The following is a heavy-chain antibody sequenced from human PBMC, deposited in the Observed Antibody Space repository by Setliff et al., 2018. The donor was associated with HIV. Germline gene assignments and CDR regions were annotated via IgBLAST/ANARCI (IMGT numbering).Heavy chain of an antibody. CDR2: ISAYYGNT. CDR1: GYTFTNYG. CDR3: ARVFRDIVVVLAATAPSYYFDC. J-gene: IGHJ4*02. V-gene: IGHV1-18*01. D-gene: IGHD2-2*01. Sequence: ASVKVSCKASGYTFTNYGISWVRQAPGQGLEWMGWISAYYGNTNYAQKLQGRVTMTTDTSTSTAYMELRSLRSDDTAVYYCARVFRDIVVVLAATAPSYYFDCWGQGTLVTVSS.